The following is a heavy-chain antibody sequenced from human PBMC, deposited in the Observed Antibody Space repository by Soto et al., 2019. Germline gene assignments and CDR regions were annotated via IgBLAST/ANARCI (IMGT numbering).Heavy chain of an antibody. J-gene: IGHJ5*02. D-gene: IGHD2-2*02. Sequence: GESLKISCQCSGYRFTSYWIGWVRQVPGKGLEWMGIIYPGDSDIVYSPSFAGQVTISVDKSINTAYLQWSSLKASDTAIYDCARRLYFDTWLDLWGQGNLVTVSS. CDR2: IYPGDSDI. CDR3: ARRLYFDTWLDL. CDR1: GYRFTSYW. V-gene: IGHV5-51*01.